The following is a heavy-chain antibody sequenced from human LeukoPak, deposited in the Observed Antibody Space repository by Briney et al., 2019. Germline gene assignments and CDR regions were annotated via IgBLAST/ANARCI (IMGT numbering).Heavy chain of an antibody. Sequence: GGSLKLSCAASGFTFSSYWMHWVRQAPGKGLVWVSRVNGDGSSTNYADSVKGRFTISRDNAKNTLYLQMNSLRAEDTAVYYCARTPVTAYFDYWGHGILVTVSS. CDR1: GFTFSSYW. V-gene: IGHV3-74*01. CDR3: ARTPVTAYFDY. CDR2: VNGDGSST. D-gene: IGHD4-17*01. J-gene: IGHJ4*01.